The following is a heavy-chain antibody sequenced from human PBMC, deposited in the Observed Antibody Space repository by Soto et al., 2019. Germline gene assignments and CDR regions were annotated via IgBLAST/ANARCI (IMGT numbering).Heavy chain of an antibody. CDR1: GGSFSSGSYY. Sequence: PXETLSLTCTVSGGSFSSGSYYWSWIRQPPGKGLEWIGYIYYSGSTNYSPSLKSRVTISVDASKNQFSLKLSSVTAADTAVYSCARSWIQLPFDPWGQGTLVTVSS. CDR3: ARSWIQLPFDP. CDR2: IYYSGST. V-gene: IGHV4-61*01. J-gene: IGHJ5*02. D-gene: IGHD5-18*01.